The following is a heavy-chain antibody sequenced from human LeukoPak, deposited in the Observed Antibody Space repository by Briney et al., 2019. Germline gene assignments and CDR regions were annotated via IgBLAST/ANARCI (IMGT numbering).Heavy chain of an antibody. J-gene: IGHJ4*02. CDR3: ARVSLANPYYDFWSSYYSGEFDY. D-gene: IGHD3-3*01. CDR1: GGTFSSYT. CDR2: IIPTLGIA. Sequence: ASVKVSCKASGGTFSSYTISWVRQAPGQGLEWVGRIIPTLGIANYAQKFQGRVTITADKSTSTAYMELSSLRSEDTAVYYCARVSLANPYYDFWSSYYSGEFDYWGQGTLVTVSS. V-gene: IGHV1-69*02.